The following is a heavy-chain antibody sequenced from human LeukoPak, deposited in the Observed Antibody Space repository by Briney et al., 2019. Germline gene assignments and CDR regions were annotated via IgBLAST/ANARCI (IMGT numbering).Heavy chain of an antibody. CDR2: INHSGST. D-gene: IGHD3-3*01. CDR3: AIFGVVIARVDY. J-gene: IGHJ4*02. CDR1: GGSFSGYY. Sequence: PSETLSLTCAVYGGSFSGYYWSWLRQPPGKGLEGIGEINHSGSTNYNPSLKTRLTISVDTSKNQFSMKLSSVTAADTAVYYCAIFGVVIARVDYWGQGTLVTVSS. V-gene: IGHV4-34*01.